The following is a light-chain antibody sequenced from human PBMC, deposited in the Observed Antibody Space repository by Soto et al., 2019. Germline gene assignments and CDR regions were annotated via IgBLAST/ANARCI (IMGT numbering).Light chain of an antibody. CDR2: AAS. CDR1: QGISSY. Sequence: DIQLTQSPSFLSASVGDRVTITCRASQGISSYLAWYQQKPGKAPKLLIYAASTLQSGVPSRFSGSGSGTDFTLTISSLQPEDFGTYYCQQVNTYPLTFGGGTKVDIK. J-gene: IGKJ4*01. V-gene: IGKV1-9*01. CDR3: QQVNTYPLT.